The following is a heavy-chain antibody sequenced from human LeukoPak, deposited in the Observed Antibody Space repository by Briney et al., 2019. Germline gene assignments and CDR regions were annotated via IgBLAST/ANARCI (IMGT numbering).Heavy chain of an antibody. Sequence: AGGSLRLSCAASGFTFSTYWMSWVRQAPGKGLEWVANIKQDGSEKYYVDSVKGRFTISRDNAKNSLYLQMNSLRAEDTAVYYCARGSTTVTPRNFDYWGQGTLVTVSS. CDR1: GFTFSTYW. V-gene: IGHV3-7*05. CDR3: ARGSTTVTPRNFDY. J-gene: IGHJ4*02. CDR2: IKQDGSEK. D-gene: IGHD4-11*01.